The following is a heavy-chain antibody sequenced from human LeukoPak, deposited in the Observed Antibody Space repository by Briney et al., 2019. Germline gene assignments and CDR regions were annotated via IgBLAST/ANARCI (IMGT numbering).Heavy chain of an antibody. CDR1: GFTFSSYA. V-gene: IGHV3-30-3*01. D-gene: IGHD1-26*01. CDR2: ISYDGSNK. Sequence: PGGSLRLSCAASGFTFSSYAMSWVRQAPGKGLEWVVVISYDGSNKYYAESVKGRFTISRDNSKNTLYLQMNSLRAEDTAVYYCARGRVGAVFDYWGQGTLVTVSS. CDR3: ARGRVGAVFDY. J-gene: IGHJ4*02.